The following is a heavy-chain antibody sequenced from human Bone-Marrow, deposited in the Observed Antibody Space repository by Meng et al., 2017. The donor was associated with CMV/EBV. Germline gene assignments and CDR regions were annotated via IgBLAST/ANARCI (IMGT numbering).Heavy chain of an antibody. V-gene: IGHV4-39*07. J-gene: IGHJ4*02. Sequence: GSLRLSCTVSGGSISSSSYYWGWIRQPPGKGLEWIGSIYYSGSTYYNPSLKSRVTISVDTSKNQFSLKLSSVTAADTAVYYCASDHPAAGPDYWGQGTRVTVFS. CDR2: IYYSGST. CDR3: ASDHPAAGPDY. CDR1: GGSISSSSYY. D-gene: IGHD6-13*01.